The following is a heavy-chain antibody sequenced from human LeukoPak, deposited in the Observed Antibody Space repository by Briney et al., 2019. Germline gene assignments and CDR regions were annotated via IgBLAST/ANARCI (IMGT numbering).Heavy chain of an antibody. V-gene: IGHV1-2*02. CDR2: INPNSGGT. D-gene: IGHD2-15*01. CDR3: AREKTYGSPDAFDI. CDR1: GYTFTGYY. Sequence: EASVKVSCKASGYTFTGYYIHWLRQAPGQGLEWMGFINPNSGGTNYAQKFQGRVTMTRDTSISTAYMELSSLRSDDTAVYYCAREKTYGSPDAFDIWGQGTMVTVSS. J-gene: IGHJ3*02.